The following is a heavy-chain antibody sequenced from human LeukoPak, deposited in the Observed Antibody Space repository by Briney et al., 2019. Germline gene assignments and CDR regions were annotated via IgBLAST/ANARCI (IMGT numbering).Heavy chain of an antibody. CDR1: GFIFTDYD. Sequence: GSLRLSCATSGFIFTDYDLHLVRQPPGKGLEWVSVFGIAGDTYYADSVKGRFTISRDVAKNSLYLQMNNLRAGDTAVYYCVRTNGGTYYDYWGQGTLVTVSS. J-gene: IGHJ4*02. CDR3: VRTNGGTYYDY. V-gene: IGHV3-13*01. D-gene: IGHD1-26*01. CDR2: FGIAGDT.